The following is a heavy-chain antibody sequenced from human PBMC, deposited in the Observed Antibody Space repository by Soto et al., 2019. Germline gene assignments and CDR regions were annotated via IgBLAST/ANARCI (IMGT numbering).Heavy chain of an antibody. J-gene: IGHJ6*02. D-gene: IGHD3-10*01. Sequence: PGGSLRLSCAASGFSFSSYAMSWVRQAPGKGLEWVSGISTSGGSTYYADSVKGRFTTSRENSRNTLYLQMNILRAEDTAVYYCAKDWVPMDVWGQGTTVTVSS. CDR1: GFSFSSYA. CDR3: AKDWVPMDV. V-gene: IGHV3-23*01. CDR2: ISTSGGST.